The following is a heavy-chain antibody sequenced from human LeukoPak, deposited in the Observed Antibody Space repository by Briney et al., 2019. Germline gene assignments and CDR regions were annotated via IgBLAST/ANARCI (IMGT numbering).Heavy chain of an antibody. CDR1: GGSISCYY. CDR3: ARLVIAAADTYYYYYYYMDV. V-gene: IGHV4-4*09. Sequence: PSETLSLTCTVSGGSISCYYWCWIRQPPGEGLEVIGYIYTSGSTNYNPSLKSRVTISVDTSNTQFSPKLSSVTATDTAVYYCARLVIAAADTYYYYYYYMDVWGKGTTVTVSS. J-gene: IGHJ6*03. D-gene: IGHD6-13*01. CDR2: IYTSGST.